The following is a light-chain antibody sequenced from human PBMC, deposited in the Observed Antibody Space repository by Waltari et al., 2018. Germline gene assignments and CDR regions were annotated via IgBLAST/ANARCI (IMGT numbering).Light chain of an antibody. V-gene: IGLV1-40*01. CDR1: SSNIGAGYD. CDR3: QSYDNRLGGLYV. CDR2: GNN. Sequence: QSVLTQPPSVSGAPGQRVTISCTGSSSNIGAGYDVHWYQQLPGTAPKLLIYGNNNRPSGVPDRFSGSESGTSASLAITGLQAEDEADYYCQSYDNRLGGLYVFGTGTKVTVL. J-gene: IGLJ1*01.